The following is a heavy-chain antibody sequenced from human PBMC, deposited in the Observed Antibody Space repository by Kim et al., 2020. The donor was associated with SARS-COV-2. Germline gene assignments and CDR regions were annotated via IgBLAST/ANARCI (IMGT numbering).Heavy chain of an antibody. Sequence: GGSLRLSCAASGFTFSSYGMHWVRQAPGKGLEWVAVIWYDGSNKYYADSVKGRFTISRDNSKNTLYLQMNSLRAEDTAVYYCARDEFRVQPYGSGSYYKEGFDYWGQGTLVTVSS. V-gene: IGHV3-33*01. J-gene: IGHJ4*02. D-gene: IGHD3-10*01. CDR3: ARDEFRVQPYGSGSYYKEGFDY. CDR1: GFTFSSYG. CDR2: IWYDGSNK.